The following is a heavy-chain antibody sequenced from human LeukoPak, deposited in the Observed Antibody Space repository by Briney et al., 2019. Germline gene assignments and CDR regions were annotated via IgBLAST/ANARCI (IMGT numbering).Heavy chain of an antibody. Sequence: ASETLSLTCTVSGGSISSYYWSWIRQPPGKGLEWIGYIYYSGSTNYNPSLKSRVTISVDTSKNQFYLKLSSVTAADTAVYYCARHFHYGSGSYPHYWGQGTLVTVSS. J-gene: IGHJ4*02. CDR2: IYYSGST. D-gene: IGHD3-10*01. CDR3: ARHFHYGSGSYPHY. CDR1: GGSISSYY. V-gene: IGHV4-59*08.